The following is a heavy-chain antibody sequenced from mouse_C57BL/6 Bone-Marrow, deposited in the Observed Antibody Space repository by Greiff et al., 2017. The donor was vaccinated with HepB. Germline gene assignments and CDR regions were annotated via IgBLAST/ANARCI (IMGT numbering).Heavy chain of an antibody. J-gene: IGHJ4*01. CDR1: GYTFTDYY. CDR3: ARGGYYSNHYYAMDY. CDR2: INPYNGGT. V-gene: IGHV1-19*01. Sequence: DVKLQESGPVLVKPGASVKMSCKASGYTFTDYYMNWVKQSHGKSLEWIGVINPYNGGTSYNQKFKGKATLTVDKSSSTAYMELNSLTSEDSAVYYCARGGYYSNHYYAMDYWGQGTSVTVSS. D-gene: IGHD2-5*01.